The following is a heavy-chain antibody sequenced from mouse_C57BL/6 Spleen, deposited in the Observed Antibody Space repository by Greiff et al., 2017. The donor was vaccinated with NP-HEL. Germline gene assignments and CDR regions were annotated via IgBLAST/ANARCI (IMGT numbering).Heavy chain of an antibody. CDR1: GYTFTSYW. CDR3: ARSPISLYYYGSSLADWYFDV. CDR2: IDPSDSYT. V-gene: IGHV1-50*01. J-gene: IGHJ1*03. D-gene: IGHD1-1*01. Sequence: VKLQQPGAELVKPGASVKLSCKASGYTFTSYWMQWVKQRPGQGLEWIGEIDPSDSYTNYNQKFKGKATLTVDTSSSTAYMQLSSLTSEDSAVYYCARSPISLYYYGSSLADWYFDVWGTGTTVTVSS.